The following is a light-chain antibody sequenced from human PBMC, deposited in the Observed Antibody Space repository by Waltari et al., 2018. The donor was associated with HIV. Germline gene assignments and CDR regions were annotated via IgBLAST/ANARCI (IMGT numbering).Light chain of an antibody. CDR2: SYG. V-gene: IGLV1-44*01. CDR3: ATWDDSLNAWV. CDR1: SSNIGSNT. Sequence: QSVLNQSPSASGTPGPRVIISCSGSSSNIGSNTVTWYQQFPGTAPKLLIYSYGQRPSGVPERFSGSKSATSASLAISGLRSEEEADYYCATWDDSLNAWVFGGGTKLTVL. J-gene: IGLJ3*02.